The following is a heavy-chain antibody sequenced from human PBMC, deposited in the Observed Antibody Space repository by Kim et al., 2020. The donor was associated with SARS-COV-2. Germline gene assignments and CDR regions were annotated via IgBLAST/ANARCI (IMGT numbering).Heavy chain of an antibody. J-gene: IGHJ6*02. V-gene: IGHV3-66*01. CDR3: ARDRRVAVAGTVYYYGMDV. Sequence: RFTISRENSKNTLYLQMNGLRAEDTAVYYCARDRRVAVAGTVYYYGMDVWGQGTTVTVSS. D-gene: IGHD6-19*01.